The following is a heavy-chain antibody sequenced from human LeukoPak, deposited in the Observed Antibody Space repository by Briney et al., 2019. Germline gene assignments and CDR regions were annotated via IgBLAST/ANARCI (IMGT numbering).Heavy chain of an antibody. CDR2: IKEDGSEK. CDR1: GFTFSSYW. D-gene: IGHD2-21*01. V-gene: IGHV3-7*01. Sequence: GGSLRLSCAASGFTFSSYWMSWVRQAPGKGLEWVANIKEDGSEKHCVDSVKGRFTISRDNAKNSLSLQMNSLRAEDTAVYYCARATASNWFDPWGQGTLVTVSS. CDR3: ARATASNWFDP. J-gene: IGHJ5*02.